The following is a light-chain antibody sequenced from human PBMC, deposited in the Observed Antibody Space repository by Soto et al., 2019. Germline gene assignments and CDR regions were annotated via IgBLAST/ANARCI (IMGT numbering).Light chain of an antibody. CDR1: QSVSSN. Sequence: IVLTQSPATLSVSPGERATLSCRASQSVSSNLACYQQKPGQAPRVLIYGASSRAPGIPARFSGSGSGTEFTLTISSLQSEDFAVYYCQQYDNWPRTFGQGTKVDIK. CDR3: QQYDNWPRT. J-gene: IGKJ1*01. V-gene: IGKV3-15*01. CDR2: GAS.